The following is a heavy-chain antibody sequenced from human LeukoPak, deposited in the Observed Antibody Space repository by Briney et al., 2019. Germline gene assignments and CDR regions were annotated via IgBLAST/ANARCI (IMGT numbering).Heavy chain of an antibody. Sequence: GRSLRLSCAASGFTFSSYAMHWVRQAPGKGLEWVAVISYDGSNKYYADSVKGRFTISRDNSKNTLYLQMNSLRAEDTAVYYCARDGVGSSWSFDAFDIWGQGTMVTVSS. CDR3: ARDGVGSSWSFDAFDI. D-gene: IGHD6-13*01. CDR1: GFTFSSYA. CDR2: ISYDGSNK. J-gene: IGHJ3*02. V-gene: IGHV3-30-3*01.